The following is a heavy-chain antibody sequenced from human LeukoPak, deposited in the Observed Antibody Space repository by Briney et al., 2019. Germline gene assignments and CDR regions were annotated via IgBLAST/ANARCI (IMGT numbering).Heavy chain of an antibody. Sequence: SQTLSLTCAISGDSVSSNSATWNWIRQSPSRGLEWLGRTYYRPKWYNDYAVSVKSRITINPDTSKNQFSLQLNSVTPEDTAVYYCARVWQDHKPSIAVAGSYYYYYMDVWGKGTTVIVSS. D-gene: IGHD6-19*01. CDR2: TYYRPKWYN. V-gene: IGHV6-1*01. CDR1: GDSVSSNSAT. CDR3: ARVWQDHKPSIAVAGSYYYYYMDV. J-gene: IGHJ6*03.